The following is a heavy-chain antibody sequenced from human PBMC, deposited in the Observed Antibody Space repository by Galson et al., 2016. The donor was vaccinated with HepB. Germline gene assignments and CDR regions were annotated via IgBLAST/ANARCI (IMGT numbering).Heavy chain of an antibody. CDR3: ARVGGATNDY. J-gene: IGHJ4*02. V-gene: IGHV3-33*01. Sequence: SLRLSCAASGFPFSGYGIHWVRQAPGKGLEWVAGISNDGSNKYYADSVKGRFTISRDNAKNSLYLQMNSLRDEDTAVYYCARVGGATNDYWGRGTLVTISS. CDR2: ISNDGSNK. D-gene: IGHD1-26*01. CDR1: GFPFSGYG.